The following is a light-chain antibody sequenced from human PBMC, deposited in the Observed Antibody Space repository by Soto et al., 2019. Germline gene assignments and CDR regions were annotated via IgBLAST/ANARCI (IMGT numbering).Light chain of an antibody. CDR2: DAS. Sequence: ERAMTQSPGTLSASPGERATLSCRASQNVNVNLAWYQHKPGQAPRLLIHDASTKATGIPARFSGSGSGTDFTLTISTLQSEDLAVYYCQQYNNWPRTFGQGTKVDI. J-gene: IGKJ2*01. CDR1: QNVNVN. V-gene: IGKV3-15*01. CDR3: QQYNNWPRT.